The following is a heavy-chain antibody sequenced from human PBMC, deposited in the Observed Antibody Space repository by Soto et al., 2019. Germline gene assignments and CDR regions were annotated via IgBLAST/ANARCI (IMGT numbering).Heavy chain of an antibody. CDR1: GFTFSSYA. CDR3: ANSQDRRIVATRNNWFDP. CDR2: ISGSGGST. Sequence: GGSLRLSCAASGFTFSSYAMSWVRQAPGKGLEWVSAISGSGGSTYYADSVKGRFTISRDNSKNTLYLQMNSLRAEDTAVYYCANSQDRRIVATRNNWFDPWGQGTLVTVSS. J-gene: IGHJ5*02. D-gene: IGHD5-12*01. V-gene: IGHV3-23*01.